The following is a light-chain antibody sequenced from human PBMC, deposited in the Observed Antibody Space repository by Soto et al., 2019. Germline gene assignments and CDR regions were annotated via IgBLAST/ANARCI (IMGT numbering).Light chain of an antibody. CDR1: NSEVGSVNL. Sequence: QSVLTQPASVSGSPGQSITISCTATNSEVGSVNLVSWYQHHPGKAPKLLFYEDTRRPSGVPIRISASKSGNTASLTISGLQAEDEADYYCCSYAGTDFPGVFGGGTKLTVL. J-gene: IGLJ3*02. V-gene: IGLV2-23*01. CDR3: CSYAGTDFPGV. CDR2: EDT.